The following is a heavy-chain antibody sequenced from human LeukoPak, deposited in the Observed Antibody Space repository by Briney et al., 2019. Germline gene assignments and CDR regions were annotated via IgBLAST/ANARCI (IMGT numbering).Heavy chain of an antibody. Sequence: SQTLSLTCTVSGGSISSGDYYWSWIRQPPGKGLEWIGYIYYSGSTYYNPSLKSRVTISVDTSKNQFSLKLSSVSAAGTAVYYCARERVTWIQLEYYFDYWGQGTLVTVSS. CDR3: ARERVTWIQLEYYFDY. CDR2: IYYSGST. J-gene: IGHJ4*02. V-gene: IGHV4-30-4*01. CDR1: GGSISSGDYY. D-gene: IGHD5-18*01.